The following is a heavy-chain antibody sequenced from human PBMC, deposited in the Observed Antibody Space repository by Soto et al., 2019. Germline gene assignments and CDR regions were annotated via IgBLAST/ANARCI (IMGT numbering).Heavy chain of an antibody. D-gene: IGHD5-18*01. CDR2: INHSGST. CDR1: GGSFSGYY. V-gene: IGHV4-34*01. CDR3: ARARAWIQLWLRGKYYFDY. J-gene: IGHJ4*02. Sequence: QVQLQQWGAGLLKPSETLSLTCAVYGGSFSGYYWSWIRQPPGKGLEGIGEINHSGSTNYNPSLKSRVTISVDTSKNQFSLKLSSVTAADTAVYYCARARAWIQLWLRGKYYFDYWGQGTLVTVSS.